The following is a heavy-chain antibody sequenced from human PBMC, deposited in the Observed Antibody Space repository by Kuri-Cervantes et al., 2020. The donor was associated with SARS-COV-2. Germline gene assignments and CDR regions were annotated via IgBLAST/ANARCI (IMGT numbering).Heavy chain of an antibody. CDR3: ASSGYNWGPDYWYFDL. CDR2: VYYSWST. D-gene: IGHD1-1*01. V-gene: IGHV4-38-2*02. J-gene: IGHJ2*01. CDR1: GYSISSGYY. Sequence: GSLRLSCTVSGYSISSGYYWGWIRQPPGKGLEWIGSVYYSWSTYYNPTLKSRATISADRSKNQFSLQLNSVTPEDTAVYYCASSGYNWGPDYWYFDLWGRGTLVTVSS.